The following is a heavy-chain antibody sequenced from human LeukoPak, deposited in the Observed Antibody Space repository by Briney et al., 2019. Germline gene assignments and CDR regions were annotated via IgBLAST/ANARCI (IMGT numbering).Heavy chain of an antibody. D-gene: IGHD6-13*01. CDR3: ASYRYSSSWDHPFDY. J-gene: IGHJ4*02. CDR1: GFTFSSYS. V-gene: IGHV3-48*04. Sequence: PGGSLRLSCAASGFTFSSYSMNWVRQAPGKGLEWVSYISSSSSTIYYADSVKGRFTISRDNAKNSLYLQMNSLRAEDTAVYYCASYRYSSSWDHPFDYWGQGTLVTVSS. CDR2: ISSSSSTI.